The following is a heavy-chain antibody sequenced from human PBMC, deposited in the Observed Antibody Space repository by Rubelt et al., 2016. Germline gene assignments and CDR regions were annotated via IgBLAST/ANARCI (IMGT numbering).Heavy chain of an antibody. J-gene: IGHJ4*02. Sequence: QVQLQQWGAGLLKPSETLSLTCAVYGGSFSGYYWNWIRQPPGKGLEWVGELYHSGSTTYNPSPKSRVTLSVDKSKNQFSLSLSSVTAADTAIYYCARKFFDSSGFHDFWGQGTLVTVSS. CDR2: LYHSGST. V-gene: IGHV4-34*07. D-gene: IGHD3-22*01. CDR1: GGSFSGYY. CDR3: ARKFFDSSGFHDF.